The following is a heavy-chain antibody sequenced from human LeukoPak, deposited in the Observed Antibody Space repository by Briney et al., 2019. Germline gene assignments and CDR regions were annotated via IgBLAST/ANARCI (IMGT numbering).Heavy chain of an antibody. V-gene: IGHV4-61*02. CDR3: ARDSSSWYEDPHFDY. D-gene: IGHD6-13*01. CDR1: GGSISSGSYY. CDR2: IYTSGST. J-gene: IGHJ4*02. Sequence: SETLSLTCTVSGGSISSGSYYWSWIRQPAGKGLEWIGRIYTSGSTNYNPSLKSRVTISVDTSKNQFSLKLSSVTAADTAVYYCARDSSSWYEDPHFDYWGQGTLVTVSS.